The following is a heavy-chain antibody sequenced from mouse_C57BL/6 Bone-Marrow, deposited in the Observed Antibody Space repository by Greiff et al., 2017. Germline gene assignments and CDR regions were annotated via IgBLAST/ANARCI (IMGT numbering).Heavy chain of an antibody. CDR1: GYTFTDYY. V-gene: IGHV1-19*01. CDR2: INPYNGGT. Sequence: VQLQQSGPELVKPGASVKMSCKASGYTFTDYYMNWVKQSHGKSLEWIGVINPYNGGTSYNQKFKGKATLTVDKSSSTAYMELNSLTSEDSAVYYCARSSYGAMDYWGQGTSVTVSS. J-gene: IGHJ4*01. CDR3: ARSSYGAMDY. D-gene: IGHD1-1*01.